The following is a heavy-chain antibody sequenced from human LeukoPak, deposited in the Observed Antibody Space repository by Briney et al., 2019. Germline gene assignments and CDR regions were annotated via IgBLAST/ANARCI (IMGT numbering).Heavy chain of an antibody. CDR1: GFTFSSYA. V-gene: IGHV3-23*01. CDR2: ISGSGGST. J-gene: IGHJ3*02. Sequence: SGGSLRLSCAASGFTFSSYAMRWVRQAPGKGLEWVSVISGSGGSTYYADSVKGRFTISRDNSKNTLYLQMNSLRAEDTAVYYCAMYDYGDYTDAFDIWGQGTMVTVSS. D-gene: IGHD4-17*01. CDR3: AMYDYGDYTDAFDI.